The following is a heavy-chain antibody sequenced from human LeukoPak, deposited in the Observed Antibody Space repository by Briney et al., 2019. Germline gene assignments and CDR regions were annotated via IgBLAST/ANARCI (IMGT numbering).Heavy chain of an antibody. D-gene: IGHD6-13*01. Sequence: PSETLSLTCTVPGDSISSNYWSWIRQPAGKGLEWIARIHPSGSTDYNPSLESRVTISVDTSKNQFSLKLTSVTAADTAVYYCARDRGGSSWYNWFDAWGQGTLVTVSS. CDR3: ARDRGGSSWYNWFDA. CDR1: GDSISSNY. J-gene: IGHJ5*02. CDR2: IHPSGST. V-gene: IGHV4-4*07.